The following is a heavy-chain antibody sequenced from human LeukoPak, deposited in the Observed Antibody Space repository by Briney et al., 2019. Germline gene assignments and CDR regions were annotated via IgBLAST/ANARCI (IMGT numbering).Heavy chain of an antibody. CDR1: GYTFTSYY. CDR3: AKQGVDYYYYMDV. J-gene: IGHJ6*03. CDR2: INPSGGST. Sequence: ASVKVSCKASGYTFTSYYMHWARQAPGQGLEWMGIINPSGGSTSYAQKFQGRVTMTRDTSTSTVYMELSSLRSEDTAVYYCAKQGVDYYYYMDVWGKGTTVTISS. V-gene: IGHV1-46*01. D-gene: IGHD1/OR15-1a*01.